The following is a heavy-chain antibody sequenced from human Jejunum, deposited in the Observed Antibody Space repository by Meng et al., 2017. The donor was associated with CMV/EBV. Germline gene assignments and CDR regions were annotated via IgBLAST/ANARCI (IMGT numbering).Heavy chain of an antibody. Sequence: QVQLWQSGAEVKKPGVSLKLSCETSGFTFTTYFMHWLRQAPGQGLQWMGLFNPNGDVTTYSPRFQGRITLTGDTSTSTLYMELSSLTSDDTAVYYCAREMPMTCYFDQWGQGTLVTVSS. J-gene: IGHJ4*03. V-gene: IGHV1-46*01. CDR3: AREMPMTCYFDQ. D-gene: IGHD3-22*01. CDR1: GFTFTTYF. CDR2: FNPNGDVT.